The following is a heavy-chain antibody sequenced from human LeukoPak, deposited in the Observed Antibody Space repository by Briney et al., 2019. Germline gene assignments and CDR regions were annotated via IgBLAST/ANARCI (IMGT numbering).Heavy chain of an antibody. CDR1: GFTFSSFW. CDR2: IKQDGSEE. CDR3: ARGAYSTVY. V-gene: IGHV3-7*04. Sequence: GGSLRLSCAASGFTFSSFWMTWVRQAPGKGLEWVANIKQDGSEEYYVDSVKGRFTISRDNAKNSLYLQMNSLRAEDTAVCYCARGAYSTVYWGQGTLVTVSS. D-gene: IGHD6-13*01. J-gene: IGHJ4*02.